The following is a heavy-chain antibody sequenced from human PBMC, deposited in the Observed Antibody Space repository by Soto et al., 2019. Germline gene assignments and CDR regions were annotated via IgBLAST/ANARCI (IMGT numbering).Heavy chain of an antibody. CDR2: IKSRTGGGTA. CDR1: GFTFSNAW. D-gene: IGHD3-10*01. CDR3: AKDRRGVMDV. Sequence: EVQLVESGGGLVKPGGSLRLSCAASGFTFSNAWMSWVRQAPGKGLEWVGRIKSRTGGGTAEYAAPVKGRFTISRDNSKNTLSLQMNSLRAEDTAVYYCAKDRRGVMDVWGQGTTVTVSS. J-gene: IGHJ6*01. V-gene: IGHV3-15*01.